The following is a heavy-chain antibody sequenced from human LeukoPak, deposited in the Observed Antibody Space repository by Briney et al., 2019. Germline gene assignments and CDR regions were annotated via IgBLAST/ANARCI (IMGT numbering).Heavy chain of an antibody. D-gene: IGHD6-19*01. J-gene: IGHJ3*02. V-gene: IGHV4-39*07. Sequence: PSETLSLTCTVSGGSISSSTYNWGWIRQPPGKGLEWIGSIYYSGSTHYNPSLKSRVTMSLDTSKNQFFLKLTSVTAADTAVYYCAREPYITGRYGIRASDIWGQGTMVTVSS. CDR3: AREPYITGRYGIRASDI. CDR2: IYYSGST. CDR1: GGSISSSTYN.